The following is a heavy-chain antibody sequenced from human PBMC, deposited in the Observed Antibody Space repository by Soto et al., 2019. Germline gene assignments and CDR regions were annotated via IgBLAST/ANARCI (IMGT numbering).Heavy chain of an antibody. Sequence: GGSLRLSCAASGFTFSSYGMHWVRQAPGKGLEWVAVISYDGSNKYYADSVKGRFTISGDNSKNTLYLQMNSLRAEDTAVYYCAKDLLVAATTDWGQGTLVTVSS. CDR1: GFTFSSYG. CDR3: AKDLLVAATTD. CDR2: ISYDGSNK. J-gene: IGHJ4*02. V-gene: IGHV3-30*18. D-gene: IGHD2-15*01.